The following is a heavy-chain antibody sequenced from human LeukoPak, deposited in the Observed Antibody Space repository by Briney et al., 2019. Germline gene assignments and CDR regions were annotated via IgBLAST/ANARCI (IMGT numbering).Heavy chain of an antibody. J-gene: IGHJ6*02. CDR1: GFTFSSHA. CDR3: AKALDSSGYYYHYGVDV. Sequence: GGSLRLSCAASGFTFSSHAVSWVRQAPGKGLEWVSLISGSGGNTYYADSVKGRFTISRDNSKNTVYLQMNSLTAEDTAVYYCAKALDSSGYYYHYGVDVWGQGTTVTVSS. V-gene: IGHV3-23*01. CDR2: ISGSGGNT. D-gene: IGHD6-19*01.